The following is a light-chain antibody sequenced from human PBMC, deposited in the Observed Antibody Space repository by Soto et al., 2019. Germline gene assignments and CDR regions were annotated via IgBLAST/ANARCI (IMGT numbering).Light chain of an antibody. CDR3: HQYGSSSWT. V-gene: IGKV3-20*01. J-gene: IGKJ1*01. CDR2: GAS. CDR1: QSVSSSY. Sequence: EIVLTQSPGTLSLSPGERATLSCRASQSVSSSYLAWYQQKPGQAPRLLIYGASSRATGISDRFSGSGSGTDFTLTIGRLEPEDFAVYYCHQYGSSSWTVGQGTKVDIK.